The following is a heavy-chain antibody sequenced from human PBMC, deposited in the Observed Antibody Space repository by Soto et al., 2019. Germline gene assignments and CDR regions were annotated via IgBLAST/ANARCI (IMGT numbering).Heavy chain of an antibody. V-gene: IGHV1-69*13. CDR2: LIPIFGTA. CDR1: GGTFSSYA. Sequence: ASVKVACKASGGTFSSYAISWVRQAPGQGLEWMGGLIPIFGTANYAQKFQGRVTITADESTSPAYMELSSLRSEDTAVYYCAITTTTQHYYSNCMDVWGQGTTVTVSS. CDR3: AITTTTQHYYSNCMDV. J-gene: IGHJ6*02. D-gene: IGHD3-10*01.